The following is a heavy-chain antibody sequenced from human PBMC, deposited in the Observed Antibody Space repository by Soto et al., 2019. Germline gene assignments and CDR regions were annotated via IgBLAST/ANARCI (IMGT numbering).Heavy chain of an antibody. CDR2: INPNSGGT. J-gene: IGHJ6*02. CDR3: ARDPYSSGWYGVGYGMDV. V-gene: IGHV1-2*04. Sequence: QVQLVQSGAEVKKPGASVKVSCKASGYTFTGYYMHWVRQAPGQGLEWMGWINPNSGGTNYAQKFQGLVIMTRETSISTAYMELSRLRSDDTAVYYCARDPYSSGWYGVGYGMDVWGQGTTVTVSS. D-gene: IGHD6-19*01. CDR1: GYTFTGYY.